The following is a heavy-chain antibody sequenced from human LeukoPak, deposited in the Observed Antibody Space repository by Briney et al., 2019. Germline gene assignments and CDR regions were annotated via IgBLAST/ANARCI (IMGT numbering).Heavy chain of an antibody. J-gene: IGHJ5*02. CDR2: ISYDGSNK. Sequence: PGGSLRLSCAASGFTFSSYGMHWVRQAPGKGLEWVAVISYDGSNKYYADSVKGRFTISRDNSKNTLYLQMNSLRPEDTAVYYCAKELYGSSWFEHWGQATLVTVSS. CDR1: GFTFSSYG. D-gene: IGHD6-13*01. CDR3: AKELYGSSWFEH. V-gene: IGHV3-30*18.